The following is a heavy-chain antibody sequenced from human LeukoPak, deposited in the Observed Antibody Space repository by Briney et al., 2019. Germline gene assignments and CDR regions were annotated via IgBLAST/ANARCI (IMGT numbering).Heavy chain of an antibody. J-gene: IGHJ4*02. V-gene: IGHV3-23*01. CDR2: VGRGGGDT. CDR1: GFTFSSYE. D-gene: IGHD1-1*01. Sequence: GGSLRLSCAASGFTFSSYEMNWFRQAPGKGLEWVSTVGRGGGDTYYADSVRGRFTISKDSSKNTLQMNSLSADDTAMYYCVKHSGGVYGNSDYWGQGILVTVSS. CDR3: VKHSGGVYGNSDY.